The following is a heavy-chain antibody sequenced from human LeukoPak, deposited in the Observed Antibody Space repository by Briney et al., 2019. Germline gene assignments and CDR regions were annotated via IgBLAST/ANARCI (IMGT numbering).Heavy chain of an antibody. CDR2: IYYSGDS. CDR3: ARHENIIMVPTAHAFDY. Sequence: KPSETLSLTCTVSGDSISSTNYYWGWIRQLPGKGLEWIGTIYYSGDSYYNPSLKSRASISVDTSKNRFSLSVNSVTAADTAVYFCARHENIIMVPTAHAFDYWGQGALVTVPS. CDR1: GDSISSTNYY. D-gene: IGHD2/OR15-2a*01. J-gene: IGHJ4*02. V-gene: IGHV4-39*01.